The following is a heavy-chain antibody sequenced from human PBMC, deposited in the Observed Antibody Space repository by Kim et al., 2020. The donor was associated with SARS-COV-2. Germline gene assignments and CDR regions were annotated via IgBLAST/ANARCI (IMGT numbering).Heavy chain of an antibody. CDR1: GYTFTSYD. V-gene: IGHV1-8*01. Sequence: ASVKVSCKASGYTFTSYDINWVRQATGQGLEWMGWMNPNSGNTGYAQKFQGRVTMTRNTSISTAYMELSSLRSEDTAVYYCARGQILYGYYVFHVPLYYYYYMDVWGKGTTVTVSS. J-gene: IGHJ6*03. D-gene: IGHD4-17*01. CDR3: ARGQILYGYYVFHVPLYYYYYMDV. CDR2: MNPNSGNT.